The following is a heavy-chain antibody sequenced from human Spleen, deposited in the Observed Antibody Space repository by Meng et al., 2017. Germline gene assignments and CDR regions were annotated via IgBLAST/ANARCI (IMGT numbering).Heavy chain of an antibody. D-gene: IGHD6-19*01. Sequence: SETLSLTCSVSGGSISSSPYYWGWIRQPPGKGLEWIGSIYYSGSTYYNPSLKSRVTISVDTSKKQVSLKLTSVTAADTAGDYCARGPSAWYNNGWYYFDYWGQGTLVTVSS. CDR1: GGSISSSPYY. V-gene: IGHV4-39*07. CDR3: ARGPSAWYNNGWYYFDY. CDR2: IYYSGST. J-gene: IGHJ4*02.